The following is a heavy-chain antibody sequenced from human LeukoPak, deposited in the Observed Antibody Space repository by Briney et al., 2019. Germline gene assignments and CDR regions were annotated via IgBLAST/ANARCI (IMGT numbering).Heavy chain of an antibody. J-gene: IGHJ4*02. D-gene: IGHD3-10*01. Sequence: GGSLRLSCADFTFSSYWLSWVRQAPGQGLEWVANIKQDGSEKYYVDSVKGRFTISRDNAKNSLYLQMNNLRAEDTAFYYCARGRSSFDSWGQGTLVTVSS. V-gene: IGHV3-7*01. CDR2: IKQDGSEK. CDR1: TFSSYW. CDR3: ARGRSSFDS.